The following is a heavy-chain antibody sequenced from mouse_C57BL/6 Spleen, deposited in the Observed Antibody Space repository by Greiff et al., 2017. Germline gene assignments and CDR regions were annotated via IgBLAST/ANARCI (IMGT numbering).Heavy chain of an antibody. J-gene: IGHJ3*01. CDR3: ARWYDYDAWFAY. CDR1: GYTFTDYN. D-gene: IGHD2-4*01. V-gene: IGHV1-22*01. CDR2: INPNNGGT. Sequence: VQLQQSGPELVKPGASVKMSCKASGYTFTDYNMHWVKQSHGKSLEWIGYINPNNGGTSYNQKFKGKATLTVNKSSSTAYMELRSLTSEDSAVYYCARWYDYDAWFAYGGQGTLVTVSA.